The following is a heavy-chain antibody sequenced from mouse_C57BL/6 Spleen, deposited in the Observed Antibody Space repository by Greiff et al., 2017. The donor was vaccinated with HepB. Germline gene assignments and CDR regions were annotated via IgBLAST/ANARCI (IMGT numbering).Heavy chain of an antibody. Sequence: QVQLQQPGAELVMPGASVKLSCKASGYTFTSDWMHWVKQRPGQGLEWIGEIDPSDSYTNYNQKFKGKSTLTVDKSSSPAYMQLSSLTSEDSAVYYCSRELSGYAMDYWGQGTSVTVSS. CDR2: IDPSDSYT. V-gene: IGHV1-69*01. CDR1: GYTFTSDW. CDR3: SRELSGYAMDY. D-gene: IGHD1-1*01. J-gene: IGHJ4*01.